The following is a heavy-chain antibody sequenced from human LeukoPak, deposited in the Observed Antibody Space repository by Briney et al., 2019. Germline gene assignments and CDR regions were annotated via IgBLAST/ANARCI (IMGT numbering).Heavy chain of an antibody. CDR1: GFTVSSNY. V-gene: IGHV3-23*01. Sequence: GGSLRLSCAASGFTVSSNYMSWVRQAPGKGLEWVSTISASGGDTYYAGSVKGRFTISRDNSRNTLYLQMNSLRAEDTALYYCAKGKTYYSGSGANYYYAMDVWGQGTTVSVSS. CDR2: ISASGGDT. CDR3: AKGKTYYSGSGANYYYAMDV. J-gene: IGHJ6*02. D-gene: IGHD3-10*01.